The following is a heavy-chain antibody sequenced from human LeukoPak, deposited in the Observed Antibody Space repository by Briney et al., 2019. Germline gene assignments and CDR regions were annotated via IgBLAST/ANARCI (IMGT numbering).Heavy chain of an antibody. CDR2: IKQDGSEK. Sequence: QPGGSLRLSCAASGFTSSSYWMSWVRQAPEKGLEWVANIKQDGSEKYYVDSVKGRFTISRDNAKNSLYLQMNSLRAEDTAVYYCARDQGGRYYDSSGYSIDYWGQGTLVTVSS. D-gene: IGHD3-22*01. CDR1: GFTSSSYW. J-gene: IGHJ4*02. V-gene: IGHV3-7*01. CDR3: ARDQGGRYYDSSGYSIDY.